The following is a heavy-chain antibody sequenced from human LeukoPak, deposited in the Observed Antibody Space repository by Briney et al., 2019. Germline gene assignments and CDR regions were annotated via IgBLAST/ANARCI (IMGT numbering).Heavy chain of an antibody. D-gene: IGHD1-26*01. CDR1: GGSFSGYY. Sequence: PSETLSLTCAVYGGSFSGYYWSWIRQPPGKGLEWIGEINHSGSTNYNPSLKSRVTISVDTSKNQFSLKLSSVTAADTAVYYCATDPLYSGSYAARNAFDIWGQGTMVTVSS. CDR3: ATDPLYSGSYAARNAFDI. CDR2: INHSGST. J-gene: IGHJ3*02. V-gene: IGHV4-34*01.